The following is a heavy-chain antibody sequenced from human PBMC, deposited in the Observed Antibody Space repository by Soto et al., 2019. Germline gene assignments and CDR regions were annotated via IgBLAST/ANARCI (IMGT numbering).Heavy chain of an antibody. J-gene: IGHJ4*02. CDR1: GYIFTSYG. D-gene: IGHD3-22*01. Sequence: QVQLVQSGGEVRKPGASVKASCKASGYIFTSYGINWVRQAPGQGLEWMGWISTHNGDRKYAPKLQGRVTMTTDTSTSTAYMELRSLRSDDTAVYYCARDQVFEDSRGNLLGYWGQGTLVTVSS. V-gene: IGHV1-18*01. CDR2: ISTHNGDR. CDR3: ARDQVFEDSRGNLLGY.